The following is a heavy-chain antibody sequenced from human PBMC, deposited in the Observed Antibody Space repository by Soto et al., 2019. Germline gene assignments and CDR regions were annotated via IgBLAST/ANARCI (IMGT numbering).Heavy chain of an antibody. J-gene: IGHJ4*02. V-gene: IGHV4-31*03. Sequence: SETLSLTCSVSCDSMTSGGYYWSWVRHHPGKGLEWVGSIYYTGDTYFNPSLKSRITVSMDTSKNEFSLKLTSVTSADTAVYFCARGAPRPRDVPTYFHFWGKGPLVTVSS. CDR1: CDSMTSGGYY. CDR3: ARGAPRPRDVPTYFHF. CDR2: IYYTGDT.